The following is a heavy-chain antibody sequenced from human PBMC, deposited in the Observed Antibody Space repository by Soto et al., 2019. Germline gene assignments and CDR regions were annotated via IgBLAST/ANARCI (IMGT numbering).Heavy chain of an antibody. V-gene: IGHV4-59*01. D-gene: IGHD6-6*01. CDR1: GGSISSYY. Sequence: SETLSLTCTVSGGSISSYYWSWIRQPPGKGLEWIGYIYYSGSTNYNPSLKSRVTISVDTSKNQFSLKLSSVTAADTAVYYCARADSSIAARSSKYYFDYWGQGTLVTVSS. CDR3: ARADSSIAARSSKYYFDY. CDR2: IYYSGST. J-gene: IGHJ4*02.